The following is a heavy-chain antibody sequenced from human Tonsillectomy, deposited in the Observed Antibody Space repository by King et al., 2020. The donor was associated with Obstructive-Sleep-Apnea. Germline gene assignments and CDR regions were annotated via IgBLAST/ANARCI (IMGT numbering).Heavy chain of an antibody. CDR3: GGYNWFDP. V-gene: IGHV3-30*03. D-gene: IGHD6-13*01. J-gene: IGHJ5*02. CDR1: GFTFSNYG. Sequence: QVQLVESGGGVVQPGRSLRLSCAASGFTFSNYGMHWVRQAPGEGLEWVAIISYDGSVKYYADSLKGRFTISIDNSKSTLYLQMNSLRPEDTAVYYCGGYNWFDPWGQGTLVTVSS. CDR2: ISYDGSVK.